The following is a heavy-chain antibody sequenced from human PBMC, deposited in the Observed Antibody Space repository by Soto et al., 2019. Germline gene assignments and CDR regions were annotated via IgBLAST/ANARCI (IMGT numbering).Heavy chain of an antibody. CDR3: AKLTYGDPVDY. J-gene: IGHJ4*02. CDR1: GFTFGSYA. Sequence: GGSLRLSCAASGFTFGSYAMSWVRQAPGKGLEWVSTINSSGGSTSYADSVKGRFTISRDNSENTLYLQMNSLRAEDTAVYYCAKLTYGDPVDYWGQGTLVTVSS. V-gene: IGHV3-23*01. CDR2: INSSGGST. D-gene: IGHD4-17*01.